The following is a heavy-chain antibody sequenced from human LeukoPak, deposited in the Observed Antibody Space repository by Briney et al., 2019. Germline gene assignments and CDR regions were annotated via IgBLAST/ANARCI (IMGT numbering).Heavy chain of an antibody. D-gene: IGHD5-24*01. CDR2: IKQDGSEK. CDR3: AKGRDYYLDY. J-gene: IGHJ4*02. Sequence: GGPLRLSCPASGFTFNSYWLSWVRQAPGKGLEWVANIKQDGSEKYYVDSVKGRFTISRDNAKNSLYLQMNSLRAEDTAVYYCAKGRDYYLDYWGQGTLVTVPS. V-gene: IGHV3-7*01. CDR1: GFTFNSYW.